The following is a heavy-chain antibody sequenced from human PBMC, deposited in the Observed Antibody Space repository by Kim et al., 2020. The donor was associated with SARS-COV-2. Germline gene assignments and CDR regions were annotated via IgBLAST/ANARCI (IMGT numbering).Heavy chain of an antibody. J-gene: IGHJ6*02. CDR3: ARALYYGDSHPLYYYGMDV. V-gene: IGHV3-21*01. CDR1: GFTFSSYS. CDR2: ISSSSSYI. Sequence: GGSLRLSCAASGFTFSSYSMNWVRQAPGKGLEWVSSISSSSSYIYYADSVKGRFTISRDNAKNSLYLQMNSLRAEDTAVYYCARALYYGDSHPLYYYGMDVWGQGTTVTVSS. D-gene: IGHD4-17*01.